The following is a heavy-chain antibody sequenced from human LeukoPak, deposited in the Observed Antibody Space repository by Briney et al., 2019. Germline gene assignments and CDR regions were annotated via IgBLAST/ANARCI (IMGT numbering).Heavy chain of an antibody. CDR2: ISTSGNTI. CDR3: ARDPVEFLESLRVQYYYRFDV. Sequence: GGSLRLSCSGSGFTFADYYMSWIRQAPGKGLEWVSYISTSGNTIYYADSVKGRFTISRGNAKNSVYLQMSSLRAEDTAIYYCARDPVEFLESLRVQYYYRFDVWGQGTTVTVSS. CDR1: GFTFADYY. J-gene: IGHJ6*02. D-gene: IGHD3-3*02. V-gene: IGHV3-11*01.